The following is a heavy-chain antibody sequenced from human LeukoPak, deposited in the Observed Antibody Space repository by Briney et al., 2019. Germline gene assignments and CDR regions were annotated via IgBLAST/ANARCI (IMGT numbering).Heavy chain of an antibody. Sequence: ASVKVSCKASGYTFTSYGISWVRQAPGQGLEWMGWISAYNGNTNYAQKLQGRVTMTTDTSTSTAYMELRSLRSDDTAVYYCARILGYCSGGSCYYAFDIWGPRDNGHRLF. CDR3: ARILGYCSGGSCYYAFDI. CDR2: ISAYNGNT. CDR1: GYTFTSYG. D-gene: IGHD2-15*01. V-gene: IGHV1-18*01. J-gene: IGHJ3*02.